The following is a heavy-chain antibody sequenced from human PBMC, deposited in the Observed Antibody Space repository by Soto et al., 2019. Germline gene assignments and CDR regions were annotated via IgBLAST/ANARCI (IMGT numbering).Heavy chain of an antibody. J-gene: IGHJ6*04. CDR2: IYYTGNT. CDR1: GDSSVSSSSYY. Sequence: KTSETLSLTCTVSGDSSVSSSSYYWGWIRQPPGKGLEWIGSIYYTGNTFYSPSFRSRLTISVDTSKSQFSLKLRSVTAADTATYYCASEVSSTDGMDVWGKGTTVTVSS. V-gene: IGHV4-39*01. D-gene: IGHD2-15*01. CDR3: ASEVSSTDGMDV.